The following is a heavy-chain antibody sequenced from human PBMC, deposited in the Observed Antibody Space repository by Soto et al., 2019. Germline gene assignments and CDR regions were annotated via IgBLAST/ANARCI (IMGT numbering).Heavy chain of an antibody. CDR3: AKDIGGTTVVTWWGIFDY. Sequence: GGSLRLSCAASGFTFDDYAMHWVRQAPGKGLEWVSGISWNSGSIGYADSVKGRFTISRDNAKNSLYLQMNSLRAEDTALYYCAKDIGGTTVVTWWGIFDYWGQGTLVTVSS. CDR1: GFTFDDYA. CDR2: ISWNSGSI. V-gene: IGHV3-9*01. J-gene: IGHJ4*02. D-gene: IGHD4-17*01.